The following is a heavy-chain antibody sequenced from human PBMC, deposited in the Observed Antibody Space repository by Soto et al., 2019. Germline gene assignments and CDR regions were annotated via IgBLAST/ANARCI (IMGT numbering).Heavy chain of an antibody. D-gene: IGHD2-15*01. CDR2: ISSSGSTI. CDR1: GFTFSDYY. CDR3: ARDDTVVAAAWLFDY. V-gene: IGHV3-11*01. J-gene: IGHJ4*02. Sequence: GGSLRLSCAASGFTFSDYYMSWIRQAPGKGLEWVSYISSSGSTIYYADSVKGRFTISRDNAKNSLYLQMNSLRAEDTAVYYCARDDTVVAAAWLFDYWGQGTLVTVSS.